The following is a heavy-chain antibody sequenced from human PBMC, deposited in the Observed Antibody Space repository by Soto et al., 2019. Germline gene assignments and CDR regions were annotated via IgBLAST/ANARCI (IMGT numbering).Heavy chain of an antibody. V-gene: IGHV4-39*01. CDR2: VYYGGRS. CDR1: GGSVPNRGYY. J-gene: IGHJ4*02. CDR3: VRQRTTLITQAYFDY. Sequence: SETLSLACTVTGGSVPNRGYYWGWIRQSPGTGLEWIWSVYYGGRSYSKSSVKSRVTISVDTSKNQFSLNFNSVTASDTAVYFFVRQRTTLITQAYFDYWGPGALDTLSS. D-gene: IGHD1-20*01.